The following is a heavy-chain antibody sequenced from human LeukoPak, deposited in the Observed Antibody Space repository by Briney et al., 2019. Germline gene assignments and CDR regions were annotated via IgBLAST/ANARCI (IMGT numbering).Heavy chain of an antibody. V-gene: IGHV3-74*01. CDR2: INSGGSGT. J-gene: IGHJ4*02. Sequence: PGGSLRLSCAASGFAFSSNWMHWVRQTPGKGLVWVSRINSGGSGTSCADSVEGRFTIFRDNAKNTLYLQMNSLKGEDTAVYYCATSLGPLTEYWGQGTLVTVSS. CDR3: ATSLGPLTEY. CDR1: GFAFSSNW. D-gene: IGHD7-27*01.